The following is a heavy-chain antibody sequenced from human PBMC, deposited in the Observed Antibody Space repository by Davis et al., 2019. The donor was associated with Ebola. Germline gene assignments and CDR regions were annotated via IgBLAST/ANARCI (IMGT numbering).Heavy chain of an antibody. V-gene: IGHV4-39*07. J-gene: IGHJ5*02. Sequence: SETLSLTCTVSGGSVSSGSYYWSWIRQPPGKGLEWIGEINHSGSTNYNPSLKSRVTISVDTSKNQFSLKLSSVTAADTAVYYCARARGSGSWFDPWGQGTLVTVSS. D-gene: IGHD3-10*01. CDR1: GGSVSSGSYY. CDR2: INHSGST. CDR3: ARARGSGSWFDP.